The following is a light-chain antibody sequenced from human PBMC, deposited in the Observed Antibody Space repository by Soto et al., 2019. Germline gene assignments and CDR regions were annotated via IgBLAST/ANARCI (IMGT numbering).Light chain of an antibody. CDR3: CSYAGSYTFYV. CDR1: SSNIGAGYD. V-gene: IGLV1-40*01. J-gene: IGLJ1*01. Sequence: QSVLTQPPSVSGAPGQRVTISCTGSSSNIGAGYDVHWYQQLPGTAPKLLIYGNSNRPSGVPDRFSGSKSGTSASLAITGLQAEDEADYYCCSYAGSYTFYVFGTGTKV. CDR2: GNS.